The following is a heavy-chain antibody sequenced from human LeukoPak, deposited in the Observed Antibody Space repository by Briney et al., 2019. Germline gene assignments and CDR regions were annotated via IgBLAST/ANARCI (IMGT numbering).Heavy chain of an antibody. CDR3: GRDPNGNYVGACEF. CDR1: GFTFSSYA. J-gene: IGHJ3*01. D-gene: IGHD4-17*01. CDR2: VGGSGDVT. Sequence: GGSLRLSCIGSGFTFSSYALTWVRQAPGKGLEWVSSVGGSGDVTFYADSVKGRFTMSRDNSKNTLYLQMDSLRAEDTAMYYCGRDPNGNYVGACEFWGPGTLVTVSS. V-gene: IGHV3-23*01.